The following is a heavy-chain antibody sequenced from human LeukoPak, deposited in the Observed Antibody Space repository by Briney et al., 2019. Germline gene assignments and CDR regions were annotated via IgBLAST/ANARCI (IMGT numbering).Heavy chain of an antibody. CDR1: GFTFSGYS. V-gene: IGHV3-21*01. D-gene: IGHD2-2*01. CDR3: ARGVVVVPAAIQGDAFDI. J-gene: IGHJ3*02. Sequence: GGSLRLSCAASGFTFSGYSMNWVRQAPGKGLEWVSSISSSSSYIYYADSVKGRFTISRDNAKNSLYLQMNSLRAEDTAVYYCARGVVVVPAAIQGDAFDIWGQGTMVTVSS. CDR2: ISSSSSYI.